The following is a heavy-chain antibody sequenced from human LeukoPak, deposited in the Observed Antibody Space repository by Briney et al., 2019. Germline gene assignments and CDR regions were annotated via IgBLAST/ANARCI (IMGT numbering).Heavy chain of an antibody. D-gene: IGHD3-10*01. CDR3: ARDSGYGSATC. CDR1: GGSISSGDYY. V-gene: IGHV4-30-4*02. CDR2: IYYSGST. J-gene: IGHJ4*02. Sequence: SETLSLTCTVSGGSISSGDYYWSWIRQPPGKGLEWIGYIYYSGSTYYNPSLKSRVTISVDTSKNQFSLKLTSVTAADTAVYYCARDSGYGSATCWGQGTLVTVSS.